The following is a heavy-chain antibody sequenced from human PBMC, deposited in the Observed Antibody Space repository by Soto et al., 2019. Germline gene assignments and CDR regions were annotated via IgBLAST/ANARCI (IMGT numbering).Heavy chain of an antibody. J-gene: IGHJ6*02. V-gene: IGHV4-30-4*01. CDR1: GGSISSGDYY. D-gene: IGHD3-3*01. Sequence: SETLSLTCTVSGGSISSGDYYWSWIHQPPGKGLEWIGYIYYSGSTYYNLSLKSRVTISVDTSKNQFSLKLSSVTAADTAVYYCARLASYYDFWSGPTLYGMDVWGQGTTVTVSS. CDR3: ARLASYYDFWSGPTLYGMDV. CDR2: IYYSGST.